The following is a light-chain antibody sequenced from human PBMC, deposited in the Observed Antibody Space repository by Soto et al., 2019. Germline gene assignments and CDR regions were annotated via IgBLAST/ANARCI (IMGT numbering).Light chain of an antibody. Sequence: PGERATVSCRASQSVSSHLAWYQQKRGQAPRLLIYDASSRATGIPARFSGSGSGTDFTLTISSLEPEDFAVYYCQQGGNWPLTFGQGTRLEIK. CDR2: DAS. V-gene: IGKV3-11*01. J-gene: IGKJ5*01. CDR1: QSVSSH. CDR3: QQGGNWPLT.